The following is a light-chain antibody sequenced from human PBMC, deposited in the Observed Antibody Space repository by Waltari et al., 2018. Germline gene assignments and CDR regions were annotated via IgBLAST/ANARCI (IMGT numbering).Light chain of an antibody. CDR2: GAY. CDR1: QSLTKKY. CDR3: QQYGSSIMYT. J-gene: IGKJ2*01. V-gene: IGKV3-20*01. Sequence: LTQSPGTLSLSPGETATLSRRAGQSLTKKYLAWDQQKPGQAPRLLIYGAYSRAAGIPDRFSGSGSGTDFTLTISRLEPEDSAVYYCQQYGSSIMYTFGQGTKLEIK.